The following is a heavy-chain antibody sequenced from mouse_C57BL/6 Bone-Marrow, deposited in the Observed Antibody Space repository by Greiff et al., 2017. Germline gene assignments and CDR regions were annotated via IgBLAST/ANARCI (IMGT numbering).Heavy chain of an antibody. CDR1: GFTFSSYG. V-gene: IGHV5-6*02. J-gene: IGHJ3*01. CDR3: ARRGLRVSAWFAY. D-gene: IGHD2-4*01. Sequence: DVQLQESGGDLVKPGGSLKLSCAASGFTFSSYGMSWVRQTPDKRLEWVATISSGGSYTYYPDSVKGRFTISRDNAKNTLYLQMSSLKSEDTAMYYCARRGLRVSAWFAYWGQGTLVTVSA. CDR2: ISSGGSYT.